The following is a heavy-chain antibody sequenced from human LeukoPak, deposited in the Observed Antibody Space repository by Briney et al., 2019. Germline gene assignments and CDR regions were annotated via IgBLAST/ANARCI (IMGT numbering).Heavy chain of an antibody. V-gene: IGHV3-23*01. CDR1: GFTFGSSA. D-gene: IGHD6-13*01. CDR2: FSRSGPDT. Sequence: PGGSLRLSCAASGFTFGSSAMSWVRQAPGKGPEWVSTFSRSGPDTYYADSVKGRFTIFRDNSKNTLYLQMNSLRAEDTAVYYCAKGSLCSWYYFDYWGQGTLVTVSS. J-gene: IGHJ4*02. CDR3: AKGSLCSWYYFDY.